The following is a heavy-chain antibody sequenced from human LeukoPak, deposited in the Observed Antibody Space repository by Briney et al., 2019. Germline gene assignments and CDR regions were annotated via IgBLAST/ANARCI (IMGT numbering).Heavy chain of an antibody. Sequence: ASVKVSCKASGYTFTAYYTHWVRQAPGQGLEWMGWITPRNGGTNYAQKFQGWVTMTRDTSISTAYLELSRLRSDDTAVYYCARGIEGGSGYYSKLPGGYWGQGTLVTVSS. V-gene: IGHV1-2*04. J-gene: IGHJ4*02. CDR3: ARGIEGGSGYYSKLPGGY. D-gene: IGHD2/OR15-2a*01. CDR1: GYTFTAYY. CDR2: ITPRNGGT.